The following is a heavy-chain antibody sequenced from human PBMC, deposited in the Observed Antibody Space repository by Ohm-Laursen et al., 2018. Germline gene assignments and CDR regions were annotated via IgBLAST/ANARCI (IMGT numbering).Heavy chain of an antibody. D-gene: IGHD4-17*01. Sequence: SLRLSCAASGFTFSSYAMSWVRQAPGKGLEWVSAISGSGGSTYYADSVKGRFTISRDNSKNTLYLQMNSLRVEDTAVYYCARVGTSKTTANAYEIWGHGTMVTVSS. J-gene: IGHJ3*02. CDR2: ISGSGGST. V-gene: IGHV3-23*01. CDR3: ARVGTSKTTANAYEI. CDR1: GFTFSSYA.